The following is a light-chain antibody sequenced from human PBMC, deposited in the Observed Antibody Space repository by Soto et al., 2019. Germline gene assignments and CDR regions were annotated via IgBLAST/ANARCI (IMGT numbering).Light chain of an antibody. V-gene: IGLV2-8*01. Sequence: QSALAQPPSASGSPGQSVTITCTGTNSDVGTYNYVSWYQHHPGKAPKFLIYEASRRPFGVPDRFSGSKSGNTASLTVSGLQAEDEADYYCSSHAGSNNLVFGGGTKVTVL. CDR1: NSDVGTYNY. CDR2: EAS. J-gene: IGLJ3*02. CDR3: SSHAGSNNLV.